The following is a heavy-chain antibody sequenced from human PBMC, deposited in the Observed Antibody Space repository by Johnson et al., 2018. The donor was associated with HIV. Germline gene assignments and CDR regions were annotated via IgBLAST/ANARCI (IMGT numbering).Heavy chain of an antibody. CDR2: ISGSGGST. D-gene: IGHD3-22*01. CDR1: GFTFDDYA. V-gene: IGHV3-23*04. Sequence: VQLVESGGGLVQPGGSLRLSCAASGFTFDDYAMHWVRQAPGKGLEWVSGISGSGGSTYYADSVKGRFTISRDNSKNTLYLQMNSLRAEDTAVYYCAKVGYYYDSSGYYYGAFDIWGQGTMVTVSS. CDR3: AKVGYYYDSSGYYYGAFDI. J-gene: IGHJ3*02.